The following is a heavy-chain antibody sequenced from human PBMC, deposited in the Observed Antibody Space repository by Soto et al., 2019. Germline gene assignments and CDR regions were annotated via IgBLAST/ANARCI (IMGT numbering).Heavy chain of an antibody. CDR3: ARDRWYYDSSGYFYY. J-gene: IGHJ4*02. V-gene: IGHV3-33*01. Sequence: QVQLGETGVGMDQPGRSLRLSCAASGFTFSSYGMHWVRQAPGKGLEWVAVIWYDAGNKYYADSVKGRFTISRDNSKNTMYLQMNSLRAEDTAVYYCARDRWYYDSSGYFYYWGQGTLVTVSS. CDR2: IWYDAGNK. D-gene: IGHD3-22*01. CDR1: GFTFSSYG.